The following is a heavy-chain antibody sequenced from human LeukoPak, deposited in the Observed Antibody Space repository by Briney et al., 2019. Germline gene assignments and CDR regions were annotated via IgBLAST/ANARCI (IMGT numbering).Heavy chain of an antibody. D-gene: IGHD3-22*01. J-gene: IGHJ4*02. CDR3: AKGSYYDSSGSFYFDY. CDR1: GFTFSSYA. Sequence: GGSLRLSCAASGFTFSSYAMSWVRQAPGKGLEWVSGIRGSGDNTYYADSVKGRFTISRDNSKNTLYMQVNSLGTEDTAAYHCAKGSYYDSSGSFYFDYWGQGTLVTVSS. V-gene: IGHV3-23*01. CDR2: IRGSGDNT.